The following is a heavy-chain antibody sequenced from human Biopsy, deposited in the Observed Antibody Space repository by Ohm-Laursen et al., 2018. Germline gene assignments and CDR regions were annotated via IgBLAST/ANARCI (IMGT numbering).Heavy chain of an antibody. Sequence: GTLSLTCAVSGDSISNDYWSWIRQSAGQGLEWIGRIHTSGSTNHSLSLKSRVTMSVDTSKNQFSLKLRSVTAADTAVYYCARGTGKYYVYGAFDIWGQGTMVTVSS. V-gene: IGHV4-4*07. D-gene: IGHD3/OR15-3a*01. CDR1: GDSISNDY. CDR3: ARGTGKYYVYGAFDI. J-gene: IGHJ3*02. CDR2: IHTSGST.